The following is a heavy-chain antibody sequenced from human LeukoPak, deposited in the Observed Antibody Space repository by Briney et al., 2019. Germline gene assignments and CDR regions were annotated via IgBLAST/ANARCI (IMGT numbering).Heavy chain of an antibody. CDR1: GGSISSYC. J-gene: IGHJ5*02. V-gene: IGHV4-59*01. D-gene: IGHD2-15*01. Sequence: SETLSLTCTVSGGSISSYCWSWIRQPPGKGLEWIGYIYYSGSTNYNPSLKSRVTISVDTSKNQFSLKLSSVTAADTAVYYCARAGYCSGGSCYPWRWFDPWGQGTLVTVSS. CDR2: IYYSGST. CDR3: ARAGYCSGGSCYPWRWFDP.